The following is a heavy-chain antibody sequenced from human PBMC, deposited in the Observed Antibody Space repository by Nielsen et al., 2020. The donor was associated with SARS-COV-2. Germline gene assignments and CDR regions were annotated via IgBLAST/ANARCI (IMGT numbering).Heavy chain of an antibody. CDR3: ARGATWIQLWEDNWFDP. Sequence: SETLSLTCTVSGGSINSYYWSWIRQPPGKGLEWIGEINHSGSTNYNPSLKSRVTISVDTSKNQFSLKLSSVTAADTAVYYCARGATWIQLWEDNWFDPWGQGTLVTVSS. CDR1: GGSINSYY. CDR2: INHSGST. J-gene: IGHJ5*02. V-gene: IGHV4-34*01. D-gene: IGHD5-18*01.